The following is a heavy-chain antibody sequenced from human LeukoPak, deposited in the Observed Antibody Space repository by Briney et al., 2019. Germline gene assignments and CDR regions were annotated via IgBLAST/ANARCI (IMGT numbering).Heavy chain of an antibody. CDR2: IYYSGST. J-gene: IGHJ4*02. CDR3: ARVNRYNWNYVDY. V-gene: IGHV4-59*08. CDR1: GGSISSYY. Sequence: SETLSLTCTVSGGSISSYYWSWIRQPPGKGLEWIGYIYYSGSTYYNPSLKSRVTISVDTSKNQFSLKLSSVTAADTAVYYCARVNRYNWNYVDYWGQGTLVTVSS. D-gene: IGHD1-20*01.